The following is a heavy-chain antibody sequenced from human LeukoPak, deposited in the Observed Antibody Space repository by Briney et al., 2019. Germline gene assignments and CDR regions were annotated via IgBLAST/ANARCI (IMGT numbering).Heavy chain of an antibody. CDR3: ARDRRYYGSGSYFRFDY. V-gene: IGHV4-59*01. Sequence: SETLPLTCTVSGGSISSYYWSWIRQPPGKGLEWIGYIYYSGSTNYNPSLKSRVTISVDTSKNQFSLKLSSVTAADTAVYYCARDRRYYGSGSYFRFDYWGQGALVTVSS. D-gene: IGHD3-10*01. CDR2: IYYSGST. J-gene: IGHJ4*02. CDR1: GGSISSYY.